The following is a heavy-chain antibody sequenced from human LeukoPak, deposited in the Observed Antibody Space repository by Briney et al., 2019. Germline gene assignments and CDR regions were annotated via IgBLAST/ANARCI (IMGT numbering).Heavy chain of an antibody. V-gene: IGHV4-39*01. D-gene: IGHD5-24*01. CDR2: IYYSGST. J-gene: IGHJ4*02. CDR3: ARQDVETEQGGYFDY. Sequence: PGGSLRLSCAASGFTFSSYAVTWVRQAPGKGLEWIGSIYYSGSTYYNPSLKSRVTISVDTSKNQFSLKLSSVTAADTAVYYCARQDVETEQGGYFDYWGQGTLVTVSS. CDR1: GFTFSSYA.